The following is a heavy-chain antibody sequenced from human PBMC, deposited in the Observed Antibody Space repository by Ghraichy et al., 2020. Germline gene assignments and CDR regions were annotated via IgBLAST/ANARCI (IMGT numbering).Heavy chain of an antibody. CDR3: AKDLGVYYYDSSGYYPFDY. CDR2: ISGSGGST. J-gene: IGHJ4*02. Sequence: GGSLRLSCAASGFTFSSYAMSWVRQAPGKGLEWVSAISGSGGSTYYADSVKGRFTISRDNSKNTLYLQMNSLRAEDTAVYYCAKDLGVYYYDSSGYYPFDYWGQRTLGTVSS. D-gene: IGHD3-22*01. CDR1: GFTFSSYA. V-gene: IGHV3-23*01.